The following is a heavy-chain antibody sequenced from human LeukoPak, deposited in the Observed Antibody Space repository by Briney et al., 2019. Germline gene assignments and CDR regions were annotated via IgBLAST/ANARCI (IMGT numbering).Heavy chain of an antibody. D-gene: IGHD6-13*01. CDR3: GKGDGSSWTPDY. J-gene: IGHJ4*02. V-gene: IGHV3-23*01. CDR1: GFTFRSYG. Sequence: PGGSLRLSCAASGFTFRSYGMTWVRQAPGKGLEWVSGISGSGGATYYADSAKGRFTISRDNSKNTLYLQMNSLRADDTAVYYCGKGDGSSWTPDYWGQGTLVTVSS. CDR2: ISGSGGAT.